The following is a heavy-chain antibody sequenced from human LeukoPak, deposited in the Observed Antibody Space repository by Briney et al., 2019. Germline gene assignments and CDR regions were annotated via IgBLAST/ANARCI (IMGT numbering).Heavy chain of an antibody. CDR1: GGSISSSSYY. D-gene: IGHD1-14*01. Sequence: SETLSLTCTVSGGSISSSSYYWGWIRQPPGKGLEWIGSIYYSGSTYHNPSLKSRVTISVDTSKNQFSLKLSSVTAADTAVYYCARGTTRWYFDYWGQGTLVTVSS. CDR3: ARGTTRWYFDY. J-gene: IGHJ4*02. V-gene: IGHV4-39*07. CDR2: IYYSGST.